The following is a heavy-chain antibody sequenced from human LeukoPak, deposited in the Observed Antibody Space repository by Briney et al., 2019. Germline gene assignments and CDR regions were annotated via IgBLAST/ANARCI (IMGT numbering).Heavy chain of an antibody. CDR3: AKVRGASISHELGPFDLGNY. CDR1: GFTFSSYG. D-gene: IGHD7-27*01. V-gene: IGHV3-30*02. CDR2: IRYDGSNK. J-gene: IGHJ4*02. Sequence: GGSLRLSCAASGFTFSSYGMHWVRQAPGKGLEWVAFIRYDGSNKYYADSVKGRFTISRDNSKNTLYLQMNSLRAEDTAVYYCAKVRGASISHELGPFDLGNYWGQGTLVTVSS.